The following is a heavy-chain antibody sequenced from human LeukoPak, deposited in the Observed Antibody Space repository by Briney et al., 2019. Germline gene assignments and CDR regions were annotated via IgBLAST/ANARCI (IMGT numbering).Heavy chain of an antibody. Sequence: GASVKVSCKASGYTFTGYYMHWVRQAPGQGLEWMGWINPNSGGTDYAQKFQGRVTMTRDTSISTVHMELRRLRSDDTAVYHCARDGSTPGYYYGMDVWGQGTTVTVSS. CDR3: ARDGSTPGYYYGMDV. D-gene: IGHD1-7*01. J-gene: IGHJ6*02. CDR2: INPNSGGT. V-gene: IGHV1-2*02. CDR1: GYTFTGYY.